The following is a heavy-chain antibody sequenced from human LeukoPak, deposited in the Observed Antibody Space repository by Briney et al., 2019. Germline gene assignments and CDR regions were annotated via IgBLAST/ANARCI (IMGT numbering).Heavy chain of an antibody. D-gene: IGHD3-10*01. V-gene: IGHV4-39*01. CDR1: GGSISSNNYY. Sequence: SETLSLTCTVSGGSISSNNYYWGWIRQPPGKGLEWIGTTYYSGSTYYNPSLKSRVTISVDTSKNQFSLKLSSVTAADTAVYYCARLVYYGSGSYHYYFDYWGQGTLVTVSS. CDR2: TYYSGST. CDR3: ARLVYYGSGSYHYYFDY. J-gene: IGHJ4*02.